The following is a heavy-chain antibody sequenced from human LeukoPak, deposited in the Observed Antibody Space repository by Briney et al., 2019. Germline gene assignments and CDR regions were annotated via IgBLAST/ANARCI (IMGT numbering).Heavy chain of an antibody. Sequence: GGSLRLSCAASGFTFSSYSMNWVRQAPGKGLEWVSYIGSSSSTIYYADSVKGRFTISRDNAKNSLYLQMNSLRAEDTAVYYCARVRGNTYYDFWSAAPFDYWGQGTLVTVSS. V-gene: IGHV3-48*01. J-gene: IGHJ4*02. CDR2: IGSSSSTI. CDR1: GFTFSSYS. CDR3: ARVRGNTYYDFWSAAPFDY. D-gene: IGHD3-3*01.